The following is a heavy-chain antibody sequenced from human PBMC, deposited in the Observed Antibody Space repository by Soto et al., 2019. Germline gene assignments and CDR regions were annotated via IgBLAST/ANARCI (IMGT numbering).Heavy chain of an antibody. CDR1: GFTFSSYA. CDR2: ISYDGSNK. V-gene: IGHV3-30-3*01. Sequence: TGGSLRLSCAASGFTFSSYAMHWVRQAPGKGLEWVAVISYDGSNKYYADSVKGRFTISRDNSKNTLYLQMNSLRAEDTAVYYCARDSGSPRIAAAGTSLNLYYYYYGMDVWGQGTTVTVSS. D-gene: IGHD6-13*01. CDR3: ARDSGSPRIAAAGTSLNLYYYYYGMDV. J-gene: IGHJ6*02.